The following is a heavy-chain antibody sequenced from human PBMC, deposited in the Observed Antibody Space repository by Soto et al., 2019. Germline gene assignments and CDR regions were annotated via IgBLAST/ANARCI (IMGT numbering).Heavy chain of an antibody. CDR2: IFYTGST. CDR3: ASSPNLVYCGGACSLRFDS. J-gene: IGHJ4*02. Sequence: SETLSLTCAVSGGSISPYSWSWIRQPPGKGLEWIGYIFYTGSTNYNNSLTRRVTISVYTSKNQFSLKVSSVTAADTAVYYSASSPNLVYCGGACSLRFDSCGECTLGTVSS. V-gene: IGHV4-59*01. CDR1: GGSISPYS. D-gene: IGHD2-21*01.